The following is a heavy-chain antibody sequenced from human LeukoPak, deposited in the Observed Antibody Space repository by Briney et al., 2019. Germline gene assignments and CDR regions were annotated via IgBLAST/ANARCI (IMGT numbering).Heavy chain of an antibody. D-gene: IGHD3-3*01. V-gene: IGHV3-48*03. CDR3: ARWRSGPFDY. Sequence: GSLRLSCAASGFTFSSYEMNWVRQAPGKGLEWVSYISSSGSTIYYADPVKGRFTISRDNAKNSLYLQMNSLRAEDTAVYYCARWRSGPFDYWGQGTLVTVSS. J-gene: IGHJ4*02. CDR2: ISSSGSTI. CDR1: GFTFSSYE.